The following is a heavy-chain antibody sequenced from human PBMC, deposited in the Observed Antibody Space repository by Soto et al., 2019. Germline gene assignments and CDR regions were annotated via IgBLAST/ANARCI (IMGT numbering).Heavy chain of an antibody. CDR2: IYYSGST. CDR1: GGSISSGGYY. D-gene: IGHD3-9*01. J-gene: IGHJ4*02. Sequence: QVQLQESGPGLVKPSQTLSLTCTVSGGSISSGGYYWSWIRQHPGKGLEWIGYIYYSGSTYYNPSHKRRVTITVDTFKNQFSPKLRDLSAAETAVYYCASTKFRRGGGYPDYWGQGTLVTVSS. CDR3: ASTKFRRGGGYPDY. V-gene: IGHV4-31*03.